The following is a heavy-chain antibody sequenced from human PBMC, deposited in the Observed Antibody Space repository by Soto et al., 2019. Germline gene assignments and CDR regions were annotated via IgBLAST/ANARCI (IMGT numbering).Heavy chain of an antibody. CDR2: ISSSSSYI. CDR1: GFTFSSYS. D-gene: IGHD3-9*01. CDR3: ARELSDILTGYHYYYYGMDV. V-gene: IGHV3-21*01. J-gene: IGHJ6*02. Sequence: GGSLRLSCAASGFTFSSYSMNWVRQAPGKGLEWVSSISSSSSYIYYADSVKGRFTISRDNAKNSLYLQMNSLRAEDTAVYYCARELSDILTGYHYYYYGMDVWGQGTTVTVSS.